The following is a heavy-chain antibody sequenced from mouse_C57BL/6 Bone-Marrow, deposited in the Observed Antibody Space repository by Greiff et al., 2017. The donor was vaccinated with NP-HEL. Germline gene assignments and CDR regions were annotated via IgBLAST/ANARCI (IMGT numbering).Heavy chain of an antibody. D-gene: IGHD1-1*01. CDR3: AREDYGSSYWYFDV. CDR2: ISDGGSYT. Sequence: SGFTFSSYAMSWVRQTPEKRLEWVATISDGGSYTYYPDNVKGRFTISRDNAKNNLYLQMSHLKSEDTAMYYCAREDYGSSYWYFDVWGTGTTVTVSS. CDR1: GFTFSSYA. J-gene: IGHJ1*03. V-gene: IGHV5-4*01.